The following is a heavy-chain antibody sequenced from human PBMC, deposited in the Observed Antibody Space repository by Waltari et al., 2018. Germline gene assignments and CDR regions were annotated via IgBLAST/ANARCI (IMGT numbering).Heavy chain of an antibody. J-gene: IGHJ4*02. V-gene: IGHV3-30*02. CDR1: GFTFSSYG. CDR2: IRYDGSNK. CDR3: AKAAPRYSSSWGDY. Sequence: QVQLVESGGGVVQPGGSLRLSCAASGFTFSSYGMHWVRQAPGKGLEWVALIRYDGSNKYYADPSKGRFTISRDNSKNTLYLQMNSLRAEDTAVYYCAKAAPRYSSSWGDYRGQGTLVTVSS. D-gene: IGHD6-13*01.